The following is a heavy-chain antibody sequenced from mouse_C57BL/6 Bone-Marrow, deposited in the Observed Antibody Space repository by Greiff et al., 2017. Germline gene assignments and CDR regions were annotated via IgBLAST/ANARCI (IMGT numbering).Heavy chain of an antibody. Sequence: VQLQQSGAELVRPGASVKLSCTASGFNIKDDYMHWVKQRPEQGLEWIGWIDPENGDTEYASKFQGKATITADTSSNTAYLQLSSLTSEDTAVYYCTPLYYGSSYFDWYFDVWGTGTTVTVSS. CDR3: TPLYYGSSYFDWYFDV. CDR2: IDPENGDT. CDR1: GFNIKDDY. V-gene: IGHV14-4*01. J-gene: IGHJ1*03. D-gene: IGHD1-1*01.